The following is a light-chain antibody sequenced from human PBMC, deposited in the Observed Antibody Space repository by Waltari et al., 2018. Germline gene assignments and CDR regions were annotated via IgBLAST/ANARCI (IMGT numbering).Light chain of an antibody. CDR1: SSNIGAGYD. CDR2: GNS. CDR3: QSHDSSLSGYV. V-gene: IGLV1-40*01. J-gene: IGLJ1*01. Sequence: QSVLTQPPSVSGAPGQGVTISCTGSSSNIGAGYDVHWYQHLPGTAPKLLIYGNSNRPSGVPDRFSGSKSGTSASLAITGLQAEDEADYYCQSHDSSLSGYVFGTGTKVTVL.